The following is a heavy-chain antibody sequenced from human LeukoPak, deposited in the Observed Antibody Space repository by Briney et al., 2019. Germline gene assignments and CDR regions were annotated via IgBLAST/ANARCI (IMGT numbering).Heavy chain of an antibody. CDR1: GGSISSGGYY. Sequence: SETLSLTCTVSGGSISSGGYYWSWIRQPPGKGLVWIGYIYHSGSTYYNPSLKSRVTISVDRSKNQFSLKLSSVTAADTAVYYCARVRDRESSSYWFDPWGQGTLVTVSS. CDR3: ARVRDRESSSYWFDP. D-gene: IGHD6-6*01. CDR2: IYHSGST. V-gene: IGHV4-30-2*01. J-gene: IGHJ5*02.